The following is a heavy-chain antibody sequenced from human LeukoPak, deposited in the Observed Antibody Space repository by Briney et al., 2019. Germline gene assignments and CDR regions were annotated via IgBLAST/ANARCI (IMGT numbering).Heavy chain of an antibody. CDR2: ISSSSSYI. J-gene: IGHJ4*02. V-gene: IGHV3-21*01. Sequence: PGGSLRLSCAASGFTFSSYSMNWVRQAPGKGLEWVSSISSSSSYIYYADSVKGRFTISRDNAKNPLYLQMNSLRAEDTAVYYCASFSGLVVGATENYWGQGTLVAVSS. CDR3: ASFSGLVVGATENY. D-gene: IGHD1-26*01. CDR1: GFTFSSYS.